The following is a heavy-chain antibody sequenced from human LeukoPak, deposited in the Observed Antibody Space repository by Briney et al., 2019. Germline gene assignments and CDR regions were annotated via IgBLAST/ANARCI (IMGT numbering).Heavy chain of an antibody. CDR2: TSVYNGNT. J-gene: IGHJ5*02. V-gene: IGHV1-18*01. D-gene: IGHD3-16*01. CDR1: GYTFTTYG. Sequence: ASVKVSCKASGYTFTTYGIGWVRQAPGQGLEWMGWTSVYNGNTNYAQKFQGRVTMTTDTSTSTAYMELRSLRSDDTAVYCCARSSHESVLYWSDPWGQGTLVNVSS. CDR3: ARSSHESVLYWSDP.